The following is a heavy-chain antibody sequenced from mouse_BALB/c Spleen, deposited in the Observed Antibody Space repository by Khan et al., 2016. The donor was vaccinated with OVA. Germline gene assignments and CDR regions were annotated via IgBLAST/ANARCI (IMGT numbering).Heavy chain of an antibody. CDR3: TKGRYYEWYFDV. D-gene: IGHD1-1*01. CDR2: ISYSGST. Sequence: EVQLQESGPGLVKPSQSLSLTCTVTGYSITSDYAWNWIRQFPGNKLEWLGYISYSGSTTYNPSLKSRISITRDTSKNQFFLQLNSVTAEDTAIYYCTKGRYYEWYFDVWGAGTTVTVSS. CDR1: GYSITSDYA. V-gene: IGHV3-2*02. J-gene: IGHJ1*01.